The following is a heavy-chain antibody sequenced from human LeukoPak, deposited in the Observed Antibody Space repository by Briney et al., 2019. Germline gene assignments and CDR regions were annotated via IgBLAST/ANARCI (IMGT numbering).Heavy chain of an antibody. Sequence: SETLSPTCTVSGGSIISHYWSWIRQPPGKGLEWIGYIYYSGSTNHNPSLRSRVTISVDTSKNQFSLEVSSVTAADTAVYYCVRRDSNGWNYFDYWGQGTLVTISS. D-gene: IGHD6-19*01. CDR1: GGSIISHY. V-gene: IGHV4-59*08. CDR2: IYYSGST. CDR3: VRRDSNGWNYFDY. J-gene: IGHJ4*02.